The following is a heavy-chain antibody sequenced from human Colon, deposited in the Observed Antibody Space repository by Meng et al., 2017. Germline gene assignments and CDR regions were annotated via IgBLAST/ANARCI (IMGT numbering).Heavy chain of an antibody. V-gene: IGHV3-15*01. Sequence: GESLKISCAASGFPFTDAWMNWVRQAPGKGLEWLGRIKSKADGGTGDYAAPVKGKFTISRDDSKNTVDLQMNSLQTEDTAVYYCTTDISFWNYGYNGFWGQGTLVTVSS. D-gene: IGHD3-3*01. CDR1: GFPFTDAW. CDR3: TTDISFWNYGYNGF. J-gene: IGHJ4*02. CDR2: IKSKADGGTG.